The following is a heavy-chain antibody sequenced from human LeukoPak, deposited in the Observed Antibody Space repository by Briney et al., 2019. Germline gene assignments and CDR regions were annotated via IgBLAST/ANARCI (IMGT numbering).Heavy chain of an antibody. CDR3: AREKGTLIRAMAFEM. CDR1: GFRFSSHW. D-gene: IGHD3-10*01. V-gene: IGHV3-7*01. CDR2: INQDGGTK. J-gene: IGHJ3*02. Sequence: PGGSLRLSCAASGFRFSSHWMSWVRHSPGGGREWVTYINQDGGTKYYRDFAKGRFTISRDNAQNSLYLQINSLRAEDTAVYYCAREKGTLIRAMAFEMWGQGTMVTVSS.